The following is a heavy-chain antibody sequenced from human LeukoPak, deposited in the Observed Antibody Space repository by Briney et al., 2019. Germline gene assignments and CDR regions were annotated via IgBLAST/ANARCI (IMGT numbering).Heavy chain of an antibody. Sequence: SVKVSCKASGGTFSSYAISWVRQAPGQGLEWMGRIIPILGIANYAQKFQGRVTITADKSMSTAYMELSSLRSEDTAVYYCARGVVIVAAAGIGHYGMDVWGQGTTVTASS. V-gene: IGHV1-69*04. D-gene: IGHD2-21*01. CDR3: ARGVVIVAAAGIGHYGMDV. J-gene: IGHJ6*02. CDR2: IIPILGIA. CDR1: GGTFSSYA.